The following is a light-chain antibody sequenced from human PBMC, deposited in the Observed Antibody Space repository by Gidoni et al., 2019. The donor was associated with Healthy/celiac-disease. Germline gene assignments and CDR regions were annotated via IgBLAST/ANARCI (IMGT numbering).Light chain of an antibody. Sequence: IQVTQSPSSLSASVGDRVTLTCRASQSISSYLNWDQQKPGKAPKLLIYAASSLQSGVPSRFSGSGSGTDFCLTISSLEPEDFSTYYCLHSVSTSFTYGPGTKVDI. J-gene: IGKJ3*01. CDR1: QSISSY. CDR3: LHSVSTSFT. CDR2: AAS. V-gene: IGKV1-39*01.